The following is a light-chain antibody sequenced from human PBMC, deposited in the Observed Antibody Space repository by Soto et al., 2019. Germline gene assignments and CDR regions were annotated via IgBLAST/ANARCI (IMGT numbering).Light chain of an antibody. CDR3: CSYTTSSTRV. CDR2: SNN. Sequence: QAVVTQPPSASGTPGQRVTISCSGSSSNIGSDIVNWYQQLPGTAPKLLIYSNNQRPSGVPDRFSGSKSGTSASLAISGLQSEDEADYYCCSYTTSSTRVFGSGTKLTVL. J-gene: IGLJ1*01. CDR1: SSNIGSDI. V-gene: IGLV1-44*01.